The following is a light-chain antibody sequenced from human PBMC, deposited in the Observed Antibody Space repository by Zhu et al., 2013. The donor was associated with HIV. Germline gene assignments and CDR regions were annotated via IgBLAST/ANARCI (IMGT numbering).Light chain of an antibody. CDR1: HDIGDD. J-gene: IGKJ5*01. V-gene: IGKV1-6*01. CDR3: LQRHSLPWT. Sequence: IQMTQSPSSLSASVGDRVTITCRASHDIGDDLDWYQQRPGRAPDLLIYSASALPSGVPSRFGGSGYGTDFSLTITSLQPGDFATFYCLQRHSLPWTFG. CDR2: SAS.